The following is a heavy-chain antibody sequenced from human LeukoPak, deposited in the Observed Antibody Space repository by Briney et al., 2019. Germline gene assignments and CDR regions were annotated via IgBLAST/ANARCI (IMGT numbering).Heavy chain of an antibody. CDR2: IFYSGAA. Sequence: SETLSLTCTVSGGSISSSDYYWGWVRQPPGKGLEWIGSIFYSGAAHCNPSLKSRVTISVDTSNNQFSLMLSSVTAADTAVYYCARSPMIVVDDAFDIWGQGTMVTVSS. CDR3: ARSPMIVVDDAFDI. V-gene: IGHV4-39*01. D-gene: IGHD3-22*01. CDR1: GGSISSSDYY. J-gene: IGHJ3*02.